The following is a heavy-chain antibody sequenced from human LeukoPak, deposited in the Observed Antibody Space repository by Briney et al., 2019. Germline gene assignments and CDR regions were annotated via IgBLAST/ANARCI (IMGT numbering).Heavy chain of an antibody. CDR1: GFTFSSSA. CDR2: ITVGGGDT. V-gene: IGHV3-23*01. Sequence: GGSLRLSCATSGFTFSSSAMTWVRQAPGKGLEWVSTITVGGGDTNYADSVKGRFTISRDNSKNTLYLQMNSLRAEDTAVYYCAKDRQATTVVTPGAFDIWGQGTMVTVSS. J-gene: IGHJ3*02. CDR3: AKDRQATTVVTPGAFDI. D-gene: IGHD4-23*01.